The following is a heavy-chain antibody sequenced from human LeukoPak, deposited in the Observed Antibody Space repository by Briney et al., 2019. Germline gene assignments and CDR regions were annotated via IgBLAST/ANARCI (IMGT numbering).Heavy chain of an antibody. J-gene: IGHJ4*02. V-gene: IGHV1-8*03. D-gene: IGHD6-19*01. Sequence: ASVKVSCKASGYTFTNYDINWVRQATGQGLEWMGYMNPNSGNNAYAQKFQGRVTITRNTSISTAYMELTSQRSDDTAVYYCARELLSSGTAGGNYWGQGTLVTVSS. CDR2: MNPNSGNN. CDR1: GYTFTNYD. CDR3: ARELLSSGTAGGNY.